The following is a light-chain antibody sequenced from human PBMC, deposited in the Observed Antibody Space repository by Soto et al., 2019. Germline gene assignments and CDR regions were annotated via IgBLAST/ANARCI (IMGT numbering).Light chain of an antibody. CDR3: QQYNIYWT. Sequence: DIQMTQSPSTLSGSVGDRVTITCRASQTSSSWLAWYQQKPGKAPKLLIYDASSLESGVPSRFSGSGSGTEFTLTISSLQPDDFATYYCQQYNIYWTFGQGTKVDIK. CDR2: DAS. J-gene: IGKJ1*01. V-gene: IGKV1-5*01. CDR1: QTSSSW.